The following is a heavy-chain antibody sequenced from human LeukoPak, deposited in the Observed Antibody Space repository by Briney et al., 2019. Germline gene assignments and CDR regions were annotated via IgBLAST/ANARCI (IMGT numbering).Heavy chain of an antibody. J-gene: IGHJ4*02. V-gene: IGHV1-2*02. Sequence: ASLKVSSKASGYTFTGYYMHWVRHAPRQGLEWMGWINPNSGGTNYAQKFQGRVTMTRDTHISTAYMELSRMRSDDTAVYFCARELPSPNDHHYFDCWGQGTLVTVSS. CDR1: GYTFTGYY. D-gene: IGHD1-1*01. CDR3: ARELPSPNDHHYFDC. CDR2: INPNSGGT.